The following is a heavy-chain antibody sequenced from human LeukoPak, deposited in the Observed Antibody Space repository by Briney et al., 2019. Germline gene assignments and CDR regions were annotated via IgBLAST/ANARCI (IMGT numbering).Heavy chain of an antibody. CDR1: GFTFSSYG. CDR3: ATLGSGSDPGAFDI. CDR2: ISYDGSNK. J-gene: IGHJ3*02. V-gene: IGHV3-30*03. D-gene: IGHD1-26*01. Sequence: GGSLRLSCAASGFTFSSYGMHWVRQAPGKGLEWVAVISYDGSNKYYADSVKGRFTISRDNSKNTLYLQMNSLRAEDTAVYYCATLGSGSDPGAFDIWGQGTVVTVSS.